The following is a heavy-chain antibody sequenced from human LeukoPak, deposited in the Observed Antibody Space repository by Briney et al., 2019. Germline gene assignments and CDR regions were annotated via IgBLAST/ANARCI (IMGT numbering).Heavy chain of an antibody. J-gene: IGHJ4*02. Sequence: GGSLRLSCAASGFTFSDYYMSWIRQAPGKGLEWVSYISSSGSTIYYADSVKGRFTISRDNAKNSLYLQMNSLRAEDTAAYYCASCVYYYDSSGLDYWGQGTLVTVSS. CDR3: ASCVYYYDSSGLDY. CDR1: GFTFSDYY. V-gene: IGHV3-11*01. D-gene: IGHD3-22*01. CDR2: ISSSGSTI.